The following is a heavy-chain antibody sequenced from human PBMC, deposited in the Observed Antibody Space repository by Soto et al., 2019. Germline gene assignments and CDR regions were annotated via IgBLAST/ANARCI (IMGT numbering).Heavy chain of an antibody. CDR2: ISHRSLTI. CDR3: ARGGGSSPFDY. D-gene: IGHD6-6*01. V-gene: IGHV3-11*01. CDR1: GLTFSDHY. J-gene: IGHJ4*02. Sequence: XGSLRLSCAASGLTFSDHYMAWFRQTPERGLEWLAYISHRSLTIYHARSVKDRFTISRDDATDSLYLQMNSLRVEDTAVYFCARGGGSSPFDYWGQGTVVTVSS.